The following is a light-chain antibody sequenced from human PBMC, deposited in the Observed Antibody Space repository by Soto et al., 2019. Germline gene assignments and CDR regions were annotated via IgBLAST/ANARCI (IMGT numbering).Light chain of an antibody. CDR1: SGSVSTSYY. J-gene: IGLJ2*01. V-gene: IGLV8-61*01. CDR3: VLYMGSGIE. CDR2: STN. Sequence: QAVVTQGPSFSVSPGGTVTLTCGLSSGSVSTSYYPSWYQQTPGQAPRTLIYSTNTRPSGVPDRFSGSILGNKAALTITGAQADDESDYYCVLYMGSGIEFGGGTKLTVL.